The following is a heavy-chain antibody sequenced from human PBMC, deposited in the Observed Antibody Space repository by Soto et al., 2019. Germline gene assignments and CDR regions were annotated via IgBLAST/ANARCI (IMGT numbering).Heavy chain of an antibody. CDR3: ARDSRPWVRSYYYYGMDV. CDR1: GFTFSSYA. V-gene: IGHV3-30-3*01. J-gene: IGHJ6*02. CDR2: ISYDGSNK. D-gene: IGHD3-16*01. Sequence: PGGSLRLSCAASGFTFSSYAMHWVRQAPGKGLEWVAVISYDGSNKYYADSVKGRFTISRDNSKNTLYLQMNSLRAEDTAVYYCARDSRPWVRSYYYYGMDVWGQGTTVTVSS.